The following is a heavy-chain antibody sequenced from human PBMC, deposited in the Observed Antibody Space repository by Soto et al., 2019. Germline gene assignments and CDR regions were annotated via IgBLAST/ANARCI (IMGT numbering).Heavy chain of an antibody. CDR2: IKQDGSEK. CDR3: ARSGSIAARPNFDY. J-gene: IGHJ4*02. D-gene: IGHD6-6*01. CDR1: GFTFSSYW. Sequence: LRLSCAASGFTFSSYWMSWVRQAPGKGLEWVANIKQDGSEKYYADSVKGRFTISRDNAKNSLYLQMNSLRAEDTAVYYCARSGSIAARPNFDYWGQGTLVTVSS. V-gene: IGHV3-7*03.